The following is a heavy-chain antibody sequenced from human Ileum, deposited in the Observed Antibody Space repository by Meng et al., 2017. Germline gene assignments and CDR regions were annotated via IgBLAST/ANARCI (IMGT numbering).Heavy chain of an antibody. Sequence: SETLSLTCSVSGYLISSGYYWGWIRQPPGKGLEWIATMYHSGVTYYNPSLKSRVNISMDKSKNQFSLKLTSVTAADTAVYYCARRWSNGANFRAFDIWGQGTRVTVSS. CDR2: MYHSGVT. CDR3: ARRWSNGANFRAFDI. J-gene: IGHJ3*02. V-gene: IGHV4-38-2*01. D-gene: IGHD4/OR15-4a*01. CDR1: GYLISSGYY.